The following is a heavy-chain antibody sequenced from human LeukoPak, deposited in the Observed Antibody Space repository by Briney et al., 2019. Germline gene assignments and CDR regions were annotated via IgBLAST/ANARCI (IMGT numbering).Heavy chain of an antibody. D-gene: IGHD3-3*01. V-gene: IGHV4-61*02. CDR3: ASTYYDFWSGYVEGDAFDI. Sequence: PSETLSLTCTVSGGSISSSSYYWSWIRQPAGKGLEWIGRIYTSGSTNYNPSLKSRVTISVDTSKNQFSLKLSSVTAADTAVYYCASTYYDFWSGYVEGDAFDIWGQGTMVTVSS. CDR2: IYTSGST. J-gene: IGHJ3*02. CDR1: GGSISSSSYY.